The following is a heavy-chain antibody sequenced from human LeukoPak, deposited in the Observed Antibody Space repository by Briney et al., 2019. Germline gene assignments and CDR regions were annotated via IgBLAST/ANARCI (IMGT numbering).Heavy chain of an antibody. CDR2: IKQDGSEK. Sequence: GGSLRLSCAASGFTFSSYWMSWVRQAPGKGLEWVANIKQDGSEKYYVDSVKGRFTISRDNAKNSLYLQMNSLRAEDTAVYYCAKDMVSSSWYIAFDIWGQGTMVTVPS. J-gene: IGHJ3*02. CDR3: AKDMVSSSWYIAFDI. CDR1: GFTFSSYW. V-gene: IGHV3-7*01. D-gene: IGHD6-13*01.